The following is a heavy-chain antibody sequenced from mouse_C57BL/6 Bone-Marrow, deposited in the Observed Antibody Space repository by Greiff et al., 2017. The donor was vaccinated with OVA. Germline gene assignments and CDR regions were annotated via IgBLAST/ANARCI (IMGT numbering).Heavy chain of an antibody. D-gene: IGHD1-1*01. Sequence: VQLQQPGAELVMPGASVKLSCKASGYTFTSYWMHWVKQRPGQGLEWIGEIDPSDSYTNYNQKFKGKSTLTVDKSSSTAYMQLSSLTSEDSAVYYCARWGTTVVADAMDYWGQGTSVTVSS. CDR2: IDPSDSYT. CDR3: ARWGTTVVADAMDY. J-gene: IGHJ4*01. CDR1: GYTFTSYW. V-gene: IGHV1-69*01.